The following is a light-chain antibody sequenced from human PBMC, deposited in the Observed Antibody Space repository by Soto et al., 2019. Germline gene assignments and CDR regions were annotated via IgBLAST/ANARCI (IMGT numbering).Light chain of an antibody. Sequence: QSVLTQPASVSGSPGQSITISCTGTSSDGGGYNYVSWYQQHPGKAPKFMIYDVSNRTSGVSNRFSGSKSGNTASLTISGLQAEDEADYYCSSYTTSNTRQIVFGTGTKLTVL. CDR3: SSYTTSNTRQIV. V-gene: IGLV2-14*01. J-gene: IGLJ1*01. CDR1: SSDGGGYNY. CDR2: DVS.